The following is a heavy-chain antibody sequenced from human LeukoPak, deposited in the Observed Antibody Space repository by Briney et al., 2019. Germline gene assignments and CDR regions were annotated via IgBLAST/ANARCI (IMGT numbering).Heavy chain of an antibody. CDR1: GYTFTGYY. CDR3: ARGGIGYCSGGSCPMAFDI. J-gene: IGHJ3*02. D-gene: IGHD2-15*01. CDR2: INPNSGGT. Sequence: GASVKVSCKASGYTFTGYYMHWVRQAPGQGLEWMGWINPNSGGTNYAQKFQGRVTMTRDTSISTAYMEPSRLRSDDTAVYYCARGGIGYCSGGSCPMAFDIWGQGTMVTVSS. V-gene: IGHV1-2*02.